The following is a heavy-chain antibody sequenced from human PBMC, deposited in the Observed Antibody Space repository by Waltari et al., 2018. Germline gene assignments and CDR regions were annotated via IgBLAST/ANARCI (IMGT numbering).Heavy chain of an antibody. J-gene: IGHJ4*02. Sequence: QVQLVQSGAEVKKPGASVKVSCKASGYPFTSYGITWVRQAPGQGLEWMGWISAYNGNTNYAQKHQGRVTMTTDTSTSTAYMELRSLRSDDTAVYYCAREFSQNYYGSGSYPQGDYWGQGTLVTVSS. CDR2: ISAYNGNT. CDR3: AREFSQNYYGSGSYPQGDY. CDR1: GYPFTSYG. D-gene: IGHD3-10*01. V-gene: IGHV1-18*01.